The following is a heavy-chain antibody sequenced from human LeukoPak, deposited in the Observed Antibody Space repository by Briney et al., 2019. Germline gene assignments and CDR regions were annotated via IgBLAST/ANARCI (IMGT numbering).Heavy chain of an antibody. D-gene: IGHD5-12*01. CDR2: IIPIFGTA. CDR3: ATRGYYYYMDV. CDR1: GGTFSSYA. Sequence: ASVKVSCKASGGTFSSYAISWVRQAPGQGLEWMGRIIPIFGTANYAQKFQGRVTITTDESTSTAYMELSRLRPEDTAVYYCATRGYYYYMDVWGKGTTVTVSS. J-gene: IGHJ6*03. V-gene: IGHV1-69*05.